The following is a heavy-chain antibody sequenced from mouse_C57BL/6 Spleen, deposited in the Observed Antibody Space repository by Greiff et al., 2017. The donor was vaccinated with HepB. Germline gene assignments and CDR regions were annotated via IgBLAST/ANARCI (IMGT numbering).Heavy chain of an antibody. CDR2: IDPSDSYT. CDR1: GYTFTSYW. CDR3: ARCFITTVVAGYYAMDY. V-gene: IGHV1-59*01. D-gene: IGHD1-1*01. J-gene: IGHJ4*01. Sequence: QVQLQQPGAELVRPGTSVKLSCKASGYTFTSYWMHWVKQRPGQGLEWIGVIDPSDSYTNYNQKFKGKATLTVDTSSSTAYMQLSSLTSEDSAVYYCARCFITTVVAGYYAMDYWGQGTSVTVSS.